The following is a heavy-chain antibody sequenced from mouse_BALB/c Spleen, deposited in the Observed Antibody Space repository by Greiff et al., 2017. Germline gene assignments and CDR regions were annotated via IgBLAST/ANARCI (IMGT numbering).Heavy chain of an antibody. CDR2: ISNLAYSI. CDR1: GFTFSDYG. V-gene: IGHV5-15*02. CDR3: ARALDSSGYFLAY. Sequence: EVMLVESGGGLVQPGGSRKLSCAASGFTFSDYGMAWVRQAPGKGPEWVAFISNLAYSIYYADTVTGRFTISRENAKNTLYLEMSSLRSEDTAMYYCARALDSSGYFLAYWGQGTLVTVSA. J-gene: IGHJ3*01. D-gene: IGHD3-2*01.